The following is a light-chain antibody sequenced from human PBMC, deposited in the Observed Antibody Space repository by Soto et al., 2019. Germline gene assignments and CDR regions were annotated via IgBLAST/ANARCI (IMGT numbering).Light chain of an antibody. CDR1: QSVSSY. CDR2: DAS. V-gene: IGKV3-11*01. Sequence: EIVLTQSPVTLSLSPGERATLSCRASQSVSSYLAWYQQKPGQAPRLLIYDASNRATGIPARFSGSGSGTDFTLTIGSLEPEDFAVYYCQQRSNWQVTFGQGTRLEIK. J-gene: IGKJ5*01. CDR3: QQRSNWQVT.